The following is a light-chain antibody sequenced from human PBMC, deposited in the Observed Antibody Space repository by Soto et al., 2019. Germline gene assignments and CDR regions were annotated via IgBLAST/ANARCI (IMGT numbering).Light chain of an antibody. J-gene: IGKJ1*01. CDR2: GAS. V-gene: IGKV3-15*01. CDR1: QSVSSN. CDR3: QQYNNWPRT. Sequence: EIVMTQSPATLSVSPGERATLSCRASQSVSSNLVWYQQKPDQAPRLLMYGASTRATGIPARFSGSGSGTEFTLTISSLQSEDFAVYYCQQYNNWPRTFGQGTKVEIK.